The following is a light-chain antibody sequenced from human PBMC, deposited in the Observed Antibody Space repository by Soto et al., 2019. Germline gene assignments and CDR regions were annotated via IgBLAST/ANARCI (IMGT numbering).Light chain of an antibody. V-gene: IGKV3-15*01. CDR2: GAS. J-gene: IGKJ3*01. CDR3: QHYYDSTIT. CDR1: QSVTNN. Sequence: EIVMTQSPTTLSVSPGERATLSCRASQSVTNNLAWYQQRPGQAPRLLIRGASTMASGVPARFSGSGSGTDFTLTISSLQSDDFALSYCQHYYDSTITFAPGTKV.